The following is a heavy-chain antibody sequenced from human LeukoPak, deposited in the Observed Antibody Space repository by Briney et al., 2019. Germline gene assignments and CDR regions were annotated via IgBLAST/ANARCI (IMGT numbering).Heavy chain of an antibody. CDR3: ARDDYDSSTPYYFDY. V-gene: IGHV3-21*01. Sequence: GGSLRLSCAASGFTFSSYSMNWVRQAPGKGLEWVSSISSSSSYIYYADSVKGRFTISRDNAKNSLFLQMNSLRAEDTAVYYCARDDYDSSTPYYFDYWGQGTLVTVSS. CDR1: GFTFSSYS. J-gene: IGHJ4*02. CDR2: ISSSSSYI. D-gene: IGHD3-22*01.